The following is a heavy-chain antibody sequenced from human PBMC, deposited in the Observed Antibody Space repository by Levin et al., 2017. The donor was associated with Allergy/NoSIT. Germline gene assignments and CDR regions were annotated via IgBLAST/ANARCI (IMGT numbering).Heavy chain of an antibody. CDR1: GGSISTDNW. D-gene: IGHD3-9*01. CDR2: IYRSGDT. V-gene: IGHV4-4*02. CDR3: ATVEGLFCSGVSCAYSFHY. Sequence: SQTLSLTCAVSGGSISTDNWWSWIRQPPGKGLEWIGEIYRSGDTNHNPSLRSRVTMSVDQSKNHFSLKLSSVTAPDTAVYYCATVEGLFCSGVSCAYSFHYWGQGALVTVSS. J-gene: IGHJ4*02.